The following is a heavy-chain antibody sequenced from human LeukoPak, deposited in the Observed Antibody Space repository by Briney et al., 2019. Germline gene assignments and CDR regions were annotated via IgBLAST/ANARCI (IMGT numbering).Heavy chain of an antibody. CDR1: GGSFSGYY. J-gene: IGHJ4*02. V-gene: IGHV4-34*01. Sequence: SETLSLTCAVYGGSFSGYYWSWIRQPPGKGLEWIWEINHSGSTNYNPSLKSRVTISVDTSKNQFSLKLSSVTAADTAVYYCASGEPRYSSRIVVGDNWGQGTLVTVSS. D-gene: IGHD3-22*01. CDR2: INHSGST. CDR3: ASGEPRYSSRIVVGDN.